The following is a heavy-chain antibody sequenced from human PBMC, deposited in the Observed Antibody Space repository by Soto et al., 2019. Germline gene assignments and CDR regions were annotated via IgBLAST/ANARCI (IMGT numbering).Heavy chain of an antibody. J-gene: IGHJ4*02. CDR3: ARAGENYGSGTFSPPLRYYFNS. V-gene: IGHV1-46*01. Sequence: QVQLVQSGAEVKKPGASVTVSCKASGYTFTTHYMHWVRQAPGQGLEWMGIINPSGGRTTYALKFQGRDSLTSDTSTNTVYMELSSLRSEDTAVYYCARAGENYGSGTFSPPLRYYFNSWGQGTLVTVSS. CDR2: INPSGGRT. CDR1: GYTFTTHY. D-gene: IGHD3-10*01.